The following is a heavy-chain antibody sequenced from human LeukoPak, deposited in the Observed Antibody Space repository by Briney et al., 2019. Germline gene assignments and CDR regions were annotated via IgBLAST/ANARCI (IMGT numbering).Heavy chain of an antibody. Sequence: ASVKVSCKASGGTFSSYAISWVRQAPGQGLEWMGRIIPILGIANYAQKLQGRVTMTTDTSTSTAYMELRSLRSDDTAVYYCATGDVEMATIPEWGQGTMVTVSS. D-gene: IGHD5-12*01. V-gene: IGHV1-69*04. CDR3: ATGDVEMATIPE. J-gene: IGHJ3*01. CDR1: GGTFSSYA. CDR2: IIPILGIA.